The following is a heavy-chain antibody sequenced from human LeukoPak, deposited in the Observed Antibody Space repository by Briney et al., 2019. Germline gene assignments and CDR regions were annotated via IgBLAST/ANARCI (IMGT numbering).Heavy chain of an antibody. D-gene: IGHD3-16*01. CDR1: GGSISSSSYY. J-gene: IGHJ4*02. V-gene: IGHV4-39*01. Sequence: SETLSLTCTVSGGSISSSSYYWDWIRQPPGKGLEWIGSIYYSGSTYYNPSLKSRVTISVDTSKNQFSLKLSSVTAADTAVYYCARQITESPYYFDYWGQGTLVTVSS. CDR2: IYYSGST. CDR3: ARQITESPYYFDY.